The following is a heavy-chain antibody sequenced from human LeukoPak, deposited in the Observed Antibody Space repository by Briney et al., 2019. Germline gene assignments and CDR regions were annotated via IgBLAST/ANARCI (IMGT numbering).Heavy chain of an antibody. CDR2: FDPEDGET. CDR3: ATDRNDFGVVIFSGY. Sequence: ASVKVSCKVSGYTLTELSMHWVRQAPGKGLEWMGGFDPEDGETIYAQKFQGRVTMTEDTSTDTAYMELSSLGSEDTAVYYCATDRNDFGVVIFSGYWGQGTLVTVSS. CDR1: GYTLTELS. D-gene: IGHD3-3*01. J-gene: IGHJ4*02. V-gene: IGHV1-24*01.